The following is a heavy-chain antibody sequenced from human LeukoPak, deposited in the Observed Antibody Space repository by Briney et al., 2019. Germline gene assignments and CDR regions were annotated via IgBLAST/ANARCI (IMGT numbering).Heavy chain of an antibody. Sequence: GGSLRLSCAASGFTFSTYAMSWVRQAPGKGLEWVSAISGSGRNTYYADSVKGRFTISRDSSKNTLYLQMNSLRAEDTAVYYCARVRVVAATSRWFDPWGQGTLVTVSS. CDR1: GFTFSTYA. J-gene: IGHJ5*02. CDR2: ISGSGRNT. V-gene: IGHV3-23*01. CDR3: ARVRVVAATSRWFDP. D-gene: IGHD2-15*01.